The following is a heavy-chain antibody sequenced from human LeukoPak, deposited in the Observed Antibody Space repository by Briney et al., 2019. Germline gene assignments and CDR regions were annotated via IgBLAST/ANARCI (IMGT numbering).Heavy chain of an antibody. CDR2: INPSGGST. CDR1: GYTFTSYY. CDR3: ALCPGYSSSWYLDYYYYYMDV. D-gene: IGHD6-13*01. V-gene: IGHV1-46*01. Sequence: ASVKVSCKASGYTFTSYYMHWVRQAPGQGLEWMGIINPSGGSTSYAQKFQGRVTITTDESTSTAYMELSSLRSEDTAVYYCALCPGYSSSWYLDYYYYYMDVWGKGTTVTVSS. J-gene: IGHJ6*03.